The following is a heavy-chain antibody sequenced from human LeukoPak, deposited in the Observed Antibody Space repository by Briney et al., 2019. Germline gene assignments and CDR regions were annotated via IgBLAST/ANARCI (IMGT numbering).Heavy chain of an antibody. CDR1: GFTFSNAW. J-gene: IGHJ4*02. D-gene: IGHD3-22*01. Sequence: PGGSLRLSCAASGFTFSNAWMSWVRQAPGKGLEWVGRIKSKTDGGTTDYAAPVKGRFTISRDNSKNTLYLQMNSLRAEDTAVYYCAKDSRITMIVVRPPPDYWGQGTLVTVSS. CDR3: AKDSRITMIVVRPPPDY. CDR2: IKSKTDGGTT. V-gene: IGHV3-15*01.